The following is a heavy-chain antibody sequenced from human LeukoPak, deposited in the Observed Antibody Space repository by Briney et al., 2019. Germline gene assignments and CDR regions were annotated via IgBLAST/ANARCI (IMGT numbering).Heavy chain of an antibody. V-gene: IGHV3-7*01. CDR3: ARDDAFDI. CDR1: GFTFSSYS. CDR2: IKEDGSEK. J-gene: IGHJ3*02. Sequence: PGGSLRLSCAASGFTFSSYSMSWVRQAPGKGLEWVANIKEDGSEKYYVDSVKGRFTISRDNAKNSLYLQMNSLRAEDTAVYYCARDDAFDIGGQGTMVTVSS.